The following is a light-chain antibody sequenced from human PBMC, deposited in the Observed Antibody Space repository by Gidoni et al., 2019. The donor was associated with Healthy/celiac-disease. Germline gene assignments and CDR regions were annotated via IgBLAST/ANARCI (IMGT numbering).Light chain of an antibody. Sequence: DIQMTQSPSSLSASVGDRVTITCRASQSISSYLNWYQQKPGKAPKLLIYAASSLQSGVPSRFSGGGSGTDFTLSISSLQPEDFATYCCQQGYSTPQTFGQGTKVEIK. CDR3: QQGYSTPQT. V-gene: IGKV1-39*01. J-gene: IGKJ1*01. CDR1: QSISSY. CDR2: AAS.